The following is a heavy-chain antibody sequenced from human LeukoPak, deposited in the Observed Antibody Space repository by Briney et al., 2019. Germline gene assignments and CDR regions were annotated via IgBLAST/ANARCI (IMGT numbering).Heavy chain of an antibody. CDR1: GFTFRNYW. CDR2: IKQDGILK. V-gene: IGHV3-7*01. CDR3: ARLGGETTRYDL. Sequence: GGSLRLSCAASGFTFRNYWMSWVRQAPGKGLDWVATIKQDGILKHYADSVKGRFTISRDNAGNSLYLQMDSLRVDDTAVYYCARLGGETTRYDLWGQRALVTVSS. J-gene: IGHJ4*02. D-gene: IGHD4-11*01.